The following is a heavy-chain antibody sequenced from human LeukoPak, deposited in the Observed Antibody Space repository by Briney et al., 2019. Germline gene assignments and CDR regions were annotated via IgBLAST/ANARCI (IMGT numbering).Heavy chain of an antibody. CDR2: IYYSGST. V-gene: IGHV4-59*08. Sequence: SETLSLTCTVSGGSISSYYWSWIRQPPGKGLEWIGYIYYSGSTNYNPSLKSRVTISVDTSKNQFSLKLSSVTAADTAVYYRARRITLVRGVYYSGMDVWGQGTTVTVSS. D-gene: IGHD3-10*01. J-gene: IGHJ6*02. CDR1: GGSISSYY. CDR3: ARRITLVRGVYYSGMDV.